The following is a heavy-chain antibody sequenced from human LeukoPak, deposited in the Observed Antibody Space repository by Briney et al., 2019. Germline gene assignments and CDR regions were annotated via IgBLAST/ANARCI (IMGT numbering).Heavy chain of an antibody. CDR2: ISGSGGST. Sequence: GGSLRLSCAASGFTFSSYAMSWVRQAPGKGLEWVSAISGSGGSTYYADSVKGRFTISRDNSKNTLYLQMNSLRAEDTAVYYCAKDFFLEWLLREYFQHWGQGTLVTVSS. CDR3: AKDFFLEWLLREYFQH. D-gene: IGHD3-3*01. CDR1: GFTFSSYA. V-gene: IGHV3-23*01. J-gene: IGHJ1*01.